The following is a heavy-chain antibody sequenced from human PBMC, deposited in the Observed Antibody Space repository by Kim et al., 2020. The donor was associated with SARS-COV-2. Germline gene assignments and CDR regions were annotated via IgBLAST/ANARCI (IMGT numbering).Heavy chain of an antibody. CDR2: INTNTGNP. D-gene: IGHD6-13*01. CDR1: GYTFTSYA. Sequence: ASVKVSCKASGYTFTSYAMNWVRQAPGQGLEWMGWINTNTGNPTYAQGFTGRFVFSLDTSVSTAYLQISSLKAEDTAVYYCARTSSGWYDADVDYWGQGTLATLSS. CDR3: ARTSSGWYDADVDY. J-gene: IGHJ4*02. V-gene: IGHV7-4-1*02.